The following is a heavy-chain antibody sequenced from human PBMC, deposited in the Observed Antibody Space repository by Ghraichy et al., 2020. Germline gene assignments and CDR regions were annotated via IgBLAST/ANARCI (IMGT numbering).Heavy chain of an antibody. CDR3: AREANYGDYGTDAFDI. D-gene: IGHD4-17*01. Sequence: SQTLSLTCAVYGGSFSGYYWSWIRQPPGKGLEWIGEINHSGSTNYNPSLKSRVTISVDTSKNQFSLKLSSVTAADTAVYYCAREANYGDYGTDAFDIWGQGTMVTVSS. V-gene: IGHV4-34*01. CDR2: INHSGST. J-gene: IGHJ3*02. CDR1: GGSFSGYY.